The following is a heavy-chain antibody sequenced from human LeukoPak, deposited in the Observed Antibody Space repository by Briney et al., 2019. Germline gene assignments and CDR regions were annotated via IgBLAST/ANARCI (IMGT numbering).Heavy chain of an antibody. CDR3: ARAVLLWFGESNNWFDP. J-gene: IGHJ5*02. D-gene: IGHD3-10*01. V-gene: IGHV3-21*01. CDR1: GFTFSSYS. CDR2: IGSSSSYI. Sequence: PGGSLRLSCAASGFTFSSYSMNWVRQAPGKGLEWVSSIGSSSSYIYYADSVKGRFTISRDNAKNSLYLQMNSLRAEDTAVYYCARAVLLWFGESNNWFDPWGQGTLVTVSS.